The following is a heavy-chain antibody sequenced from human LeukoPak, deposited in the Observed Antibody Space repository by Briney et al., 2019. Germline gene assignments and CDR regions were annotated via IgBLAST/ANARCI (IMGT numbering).Heavy chain of an antibody. CDR2: INPNSGGT. J-gene: IGHJ4*02. D-gene: IGHD3-10*01. CDR1: GYTFSDYY. Sequence: GASVKVSCKASGYTFSDYYIHWVRQAPGQGLEWMGWINPNSGGTNYAQKFQGRVTMTRDTSISTAYMELSRLRSDDTAVYYCARMRRITMVRGVSFLDYWGQGTLVTVSS. V-gene: IGHV1-2*02. CDR3: ARMRRITMVRGVSFLDY.